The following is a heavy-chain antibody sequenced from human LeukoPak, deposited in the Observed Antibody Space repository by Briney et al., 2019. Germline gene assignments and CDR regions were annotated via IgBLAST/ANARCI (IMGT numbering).Heavy chain of an antibody. CDR3: VAAGRRGYA. Sequence: GGTLRLSCAAYGFTFVNFAMTWVRQAPGKGLEWVFNISGSGANPYYIDSVRGRFVMSRDNSVASVYLRMTRLRATDTAYYYCVAAGRRGYAWGQRKLV. V-gene: IGHV3-23*01. CDR2: ISGSGANP. D-gene: IGHD2-2*01. J-gene: IGHJ4*02. CDR1: GFTFVNFA.